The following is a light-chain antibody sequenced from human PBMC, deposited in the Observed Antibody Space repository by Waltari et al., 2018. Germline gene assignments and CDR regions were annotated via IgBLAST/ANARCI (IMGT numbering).Light chain of an antibody. CDR1: SGHVGDSNL. J-gene: IGLJ1*01. V-gene: IGLV2-23*02. Sequence: QSALSQPASVSGSPGQSVTVSCTGSSGHVGDSNLFSWYRQHPGKAPELMIHDVHKRPSVVSNRFSGSKSGNTASLTISGLQAEDQADYYCCSYAGRGTFVFGTGTQVTVL. CDR2: DVH. CDR3: CSYAGRGTFV.